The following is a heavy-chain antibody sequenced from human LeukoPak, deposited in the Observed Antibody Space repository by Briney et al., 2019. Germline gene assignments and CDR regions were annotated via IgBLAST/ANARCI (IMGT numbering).Heavy chain of an antibody. D-gene: IGHD4-23*01. V-gene: IGHV3-64*04. Sequence: EYVSAISSNGGSTYYANSVKGRFTISRDNSKNTLYLQMNSLRAEDTAVYYCAKDLNGGNSAWGQGTLVTVSS. CDR3: AKDLNGGNSA. J-gene: IGHJ5*02. CDR2: ISSNGGST.